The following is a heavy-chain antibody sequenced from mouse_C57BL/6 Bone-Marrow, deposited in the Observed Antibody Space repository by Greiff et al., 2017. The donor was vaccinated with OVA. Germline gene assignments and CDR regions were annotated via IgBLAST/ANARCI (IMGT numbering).Heavy chain of an antibody. CDR3: ARRGGYYSWFAY. Sequence: QVQLQQPGAELVKPGASVKLSCKASGYTFTSYWMHWVKQRPGQGLEWIGMIHPNSGSTNYNEKFKSKATLTVDKSSSTAYMQLSSLTSEDSAVYYCARRGGYYSWFAYWGKGTLVTVSA. V-gene: IGHV1-64*01. J-gene: IGHJ3*01. CDR2: IHPNSGST. CDR1: GYTFTSYW. D-gene: IGHD2-3*01.